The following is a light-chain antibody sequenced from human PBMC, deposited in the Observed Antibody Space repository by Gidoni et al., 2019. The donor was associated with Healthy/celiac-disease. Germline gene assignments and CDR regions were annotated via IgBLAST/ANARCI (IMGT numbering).Light chain of an antibody. CDR2: DAS. J-gene: IGKJ4*01. V-gene: IGKV3-11*01. CDR1: QSVSSY. CDR3: QKRSNWLT. Sequence: EIVLTPSPATLSFSPVERATLSCRASQSVSSYLAWYQQKPGQAPRLIIYDASNRATGIPARCSGSGSGTDFTLTISSLEPEDFAVYYCQKRSNWLTFGGGTKVEIK.